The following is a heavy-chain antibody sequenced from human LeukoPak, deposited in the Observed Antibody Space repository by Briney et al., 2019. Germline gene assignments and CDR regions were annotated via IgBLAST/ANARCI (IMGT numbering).Heavy chain of an antibody. D-gene: IGHD3-22*01. J-gene: IGHJ3*02. V-gene: IGHV3-21*01. CDR3: GRDITMIVRGAFDI. CDR1: GFTFSSYS. CDR2: ISSSSSYI. Sequence: GGSLRLSCAASGFTFSSYSMNWVRQAPGKGLEWVSSISSSSSYIYYADSVKGRFTIARDNAKNSLYLQMNSLRAEDTAVYYCGRDITMIVRGAFDIWGQGTMVTVSS.